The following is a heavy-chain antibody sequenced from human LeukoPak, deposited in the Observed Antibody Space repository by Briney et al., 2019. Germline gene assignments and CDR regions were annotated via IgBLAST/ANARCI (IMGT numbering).Heavy chain of an antibody. V-gene: IGHV3-30*18. J-gene: IGHJ4*02. CDR2: ISYDGSTK. CDR1: GFTFSSYG. CDR3: AKGSVERWLQSQTDY. D-gene: IGHD5-24*01. Sequence: GRSLRLSCAASGFTFSSYGMHWVRQAPGSGLEGVTVISYDGSTKLCADSVRGRFTISRDNSKNTLYLQMNSLRAEDTAVYYCAKGSVERWLQSQTDYWGQGTLVTVSS.